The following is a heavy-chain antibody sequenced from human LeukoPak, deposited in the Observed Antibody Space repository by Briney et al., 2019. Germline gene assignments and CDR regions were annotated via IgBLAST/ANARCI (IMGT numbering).Heavy chain of an antibody. D-gene: IGHD2-2*01. V-gene: IGHV3-30-3*01. CDR3: ARDLVVVPAAYGMDV. Sequence: GRSLRLSCAASGFTFSSYAMHWVRQAPGKGLEWVAVISYDGSNKYYADSVKGRFTISRDNSKNTLYLQMNGLRAEDTAVYYCARDLVVVPAAYGMDVWGQGTTVTVSS. J-gene: IGHJ6*02. CDR2: ISYDGSNK. CDR1: GFTFSSYA.